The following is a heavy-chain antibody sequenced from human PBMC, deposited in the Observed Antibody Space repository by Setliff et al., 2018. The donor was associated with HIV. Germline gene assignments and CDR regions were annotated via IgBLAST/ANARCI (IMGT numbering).Heavy chain of an antibody. V-gene: IGHV3-23*01. CDR2: ISGSGGST. CDR3: AKPTYYYDDSGYSGGDY. J-gene: IGHJ4*02. Sequence: GSLRLSCAASGFTFSSYAMSWVRQAPGKGLEWVSAISGSGGSTYYADSVKGRFTISRDNSKNTLYLQMNSLRAEDTAVYYCAKPTYYYDDSGYSGGDYWGQGTLVTVSS. D-gene: IGHD3-22*01. CDR1: GFTFSSYA.